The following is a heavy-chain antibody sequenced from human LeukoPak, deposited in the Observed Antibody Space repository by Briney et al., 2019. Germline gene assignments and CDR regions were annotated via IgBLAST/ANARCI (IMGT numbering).Heavy chain of an antibody. CDR1: GYTLTELS. D-gene: IGHD6-19*01. CDR2: FDPEDGET. CDR3: ATGMLSSGWCGY. Sequence: PGASVKVSCKVSGYTLTELSMHWVRRAPGKGLEWMGGFDPEDGETIYAQKFQGRVTMTEDTSTDTAYMELSSLRSEDTAVYYCATGMLSSGWCGYWGQGTLVTVSS. V-gene: IGHV1-24*01. J-gene: IGHJ4*02.